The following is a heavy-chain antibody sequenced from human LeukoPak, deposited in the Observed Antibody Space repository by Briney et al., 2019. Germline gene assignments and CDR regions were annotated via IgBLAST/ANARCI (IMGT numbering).Heavy chain of an antibody. Sequence: SETLSLTCSVSGGSISSSGYYWGWIRQPPGKGLEWIGSVYYSGTTYYNPSLKSRVIISVDTSKNQFSLKLSSVTAADTAVYYCARDSTVSGWFDPWGQGTLVTVSS. CDR1: GGSISSSGYY. D-gene: IGHD4-17*01. V-gene: IGHV4-39*07. CDR3: ARDSTVSGWFDP. J-gene: IGHJ5*02. CDR2: VYYSGTT.